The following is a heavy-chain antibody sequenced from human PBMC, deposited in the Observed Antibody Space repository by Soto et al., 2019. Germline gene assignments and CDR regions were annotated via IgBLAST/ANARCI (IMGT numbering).Heavy chain of an antibody. D-gene: IGHD1-7*01. V-gene: IGHV3-23*01. CDR2: ISGSGGST. CDR1: GFTFSSYA. J-gene: IGHJ4*02. Sequence: GGSLRLSCAASGFTFSSYAMSWVRQAPGKGLEWVSAISGSGGSTYYADSVKGRFTISRDNSKNTLYLQMNSLRAEDTAVYYCAKMFRITGTTCIFEYWGQGTLVTVSS. CDR3: AKMFRITGTTCIFEY.